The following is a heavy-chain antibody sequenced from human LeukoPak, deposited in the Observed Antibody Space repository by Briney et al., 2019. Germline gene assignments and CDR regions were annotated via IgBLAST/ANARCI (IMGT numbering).Heavy chain of an antibody. CDR3: ARGSHDYGDFYLFDS. CDR1: GGSISSYY. V-gene: IGHV4-34*01. CDR2: INYDGAT. D-gene: IGHD4-17*01. J-gene: IGHJ4*02. Sequence: PSETLSLTCTVSGGSISSYYWSWIRQPPGKGLEWIGEINYDGATNYNPSLSSRVTISGDTSKNQFSLKLTSVTAADTAVYYCARGSHDYGDFYLFDSWGRGTLVTVTS.